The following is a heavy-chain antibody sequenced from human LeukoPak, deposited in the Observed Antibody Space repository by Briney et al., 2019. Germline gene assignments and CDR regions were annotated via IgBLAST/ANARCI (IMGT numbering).Heavy chain of an antibody. CDR1: GGSISSYY. D-gene: IGHD3-10*01. Sequence: SETLSLTCTVSGGSISSYYWSWIRQPPGKGLEWIGYIYYNGSTNYNPSLKSRVTISVDSSKNQFSLKLSSVTAADTAVYYCGRDDHYGSGEPWGQGALVTVSS. CDR3: GRDDHYGSGEP. V-gene: IGHV4-59*12. J-gene: IGHJ5*02. CDR2: IYYNGST.